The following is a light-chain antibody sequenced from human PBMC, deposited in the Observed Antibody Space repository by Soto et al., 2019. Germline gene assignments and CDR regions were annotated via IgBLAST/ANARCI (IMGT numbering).Light chain of an antibody. CDR3: QQYDTSPLT. CDR2: GAS. J-gene: IGKJ4*01. Sequence: EIVLTQSPGTLSLSPGERATLSCRARQSLSSSYLAWYQQKPGQAPRPLIYGASSRATGIPDRFSGSGSGTDFTLTISRLEPEDFAVYHCQQYDTSPLTFGGGTKVEIK. V-gene: IGKV3-20*01. CDR1: QSLSSSY.